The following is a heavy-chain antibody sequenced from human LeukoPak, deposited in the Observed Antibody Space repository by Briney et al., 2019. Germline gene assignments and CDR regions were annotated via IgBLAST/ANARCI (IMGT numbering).Heavy chain of an antibody. CDR3: TTGYARARHDHY. V-gene: IGHV3-15*07. Sequence: GGSLRLSCAASGFTFDDYAMHWVRQAPGKGLEWVARIKTKSDGVTTDYAPLVKVRTTISRDDSKNTLYLQMNSLNTEDTAVYYCTTGYARARHDHYWXQGTLVIVSA. CDR2: IKTKSDGVTT. D-gene: IGHD2-2*01. CDR1: GFTFDDYA. J-gene: IGHJ4*02.